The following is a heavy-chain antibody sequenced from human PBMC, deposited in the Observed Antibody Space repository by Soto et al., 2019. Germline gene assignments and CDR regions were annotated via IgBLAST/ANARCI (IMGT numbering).Heavy chain of an antibody. CDR3: ARVVGASTPHYFYGMDV. Sequence: QVQLVQSGAEVRKPGSSVKVSCEASGGSFSSYAIGWVRQAPGQGLEWMGALIPIFGAPNYAQKFQGRVTIPADESTRKAYMELSSLGSEDTAVYYCARVVGASTPHYFYGMDVWGQGNTVTVSS. V-gene: IGHV1-69*01. J-gene: IGHJ6*02. D-gene: IGHD1-26*01. CDR2: LIPIFGAP. CDR1: GGSFSSYA.